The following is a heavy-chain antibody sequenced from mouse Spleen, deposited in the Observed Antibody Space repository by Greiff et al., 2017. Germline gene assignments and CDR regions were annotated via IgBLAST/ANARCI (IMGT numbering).Heavy chain of an antibody. CDR2: INPNNGGT. J-gene: IGHJ2*01. D-gene: IGHD2-1*01. V-gene: IGHV1-26*01. CDR3: ARHYGNHFDY. CDR1: GYTFTDYY. Sequence: EVQLHQSGPELVKPGASVKISSKASGYTFTDYYMNWVKQSHGKSLEWIGDINPNNGGTSYNQKFKGKATLTVDKSSSTAYMELRSLTSEDSAVYFCARHYGNHFDYWGQGTTLTVSS.